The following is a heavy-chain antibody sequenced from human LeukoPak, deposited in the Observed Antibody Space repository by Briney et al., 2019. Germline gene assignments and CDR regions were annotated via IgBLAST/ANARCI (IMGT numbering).Heavy chain of an antibody. V-gene: IGHV4-34*01. Sequence: SETLSLTCAVYGGSFSGYYWSWIRQPPGKGLEWIGEINHSGSTNYNPSLKSRVTISVDTSKNQFSLKLSSVTAADTAVYYCARLGVRVVPAAVFDYWGQRTLVTVSS. CDR2: INHSGST. CDR3: ARLGVRVVPAAVFDY. CDR1: GGSFSGYY. J-gene: IGHJ4*02. D-gene: IGHD2-2*01.